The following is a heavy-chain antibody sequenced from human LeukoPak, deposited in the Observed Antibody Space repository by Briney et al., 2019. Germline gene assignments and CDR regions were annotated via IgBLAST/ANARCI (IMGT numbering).Heavy chain of an antibody. CDR2: INHSGSA. Sequence: SETLSLTCAVYGGSFSGHYWSWIRQPPGKGLEWIGEINHSGSANYNPSLKSRVTISVDTSKNQFSLKLSSVTAADTAVYYCARSAPLVLRYFDWLPNWFDPWGQGTLVTVSS. V-gene: IGHV4-34*01. CDR1: GGSFSGHY. J-gene: IGHJ5*02. CDR3: ARSAPLVLRYFDWLPNWFDP. D-gene: IGHD3-9*01.